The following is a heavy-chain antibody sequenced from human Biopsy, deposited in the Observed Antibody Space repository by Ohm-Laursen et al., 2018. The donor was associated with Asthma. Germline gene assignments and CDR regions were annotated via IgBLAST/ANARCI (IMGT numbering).Heavy chain of an antibody. D-gene: IGHD2-21*02. CDR2: VYYSGST. J-gene: IGHJ4*02. Sequence: GTLSLTCIVSGGSINNFYWSWIRQPPGKGLESIGHVYYSGSTNYNPSLKSRVTISIDASKNQFSLKLTSVTAAGTAVYYCARGVDRVTGLLDHFDSWGQGTLVTVSS. CDR1: GGSINNFY. CDR3: ARGVDRVTGLLDHFDS. V-gene: IGHV4-59*01.